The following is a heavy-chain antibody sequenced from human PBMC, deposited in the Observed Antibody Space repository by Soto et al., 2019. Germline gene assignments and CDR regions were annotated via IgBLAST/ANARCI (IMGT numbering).Heavy chain of an antibody. D-gene: IGHD3-9*01. CDR1: GYTFTSYG. CDR2: ISAYNGNT. V-gene: IGHV1-18*01. CDR3: ARTEQLQDYYDILPPGGYFDL. Sequence: QVQLVQSGAEVKKPGASVKVSCKASGYTFTSYGISWVRQAPGQGLEWMGWISAYNGNTNYAQKLQGRVTMTTDTSTSTAYMGLRSLRSDEKVVYYCARTEQLQDYYDILPPGGYFDLWGRGTLVTVSS. J-gene: IGHJ2*01.